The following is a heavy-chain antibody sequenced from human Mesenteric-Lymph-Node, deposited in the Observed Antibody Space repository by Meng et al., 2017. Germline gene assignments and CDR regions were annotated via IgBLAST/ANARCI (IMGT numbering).Heavy chain of an antibody. D-gene: IGHD5-12*01. J-gene: IGHJ4*02. CDR3: AMGYEYYFDY. V-gene: IGHV1-2*02. CDR1: GYTFTSYG. Sequence: ASVKVSCKASGYTFTSYGISWVRQAPGQGLEWMGWINPNSGGTNYAQKFQGRVTMTRDTSIGTAYMGLSRLRSDDTAVYYCAMGYEYYFDYWGQGTLVTVSS. CDR2: INPNSGGT.